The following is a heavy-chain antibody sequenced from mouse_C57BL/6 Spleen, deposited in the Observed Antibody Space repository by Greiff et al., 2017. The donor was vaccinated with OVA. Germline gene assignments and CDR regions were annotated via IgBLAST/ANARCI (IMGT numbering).Heavy chain of an antibody. Sequence: EVQLQQSGPELVKPGASVKISCKASGYTFTDYYMNWVKQSHGKSLEWIGDINPNNGGTSYNQKFKGKATLTVDKSSSTAYMELRSLTSEDSAVYYCARQGGDPWFAYWGQGTLVTVSA. V-gene: IGHV1-26*01. CDR3: ARQGGDPWFAY. CDR2: INPNNGGT. D-gene: IGHD3-3*01. CDR1: GYTFTDYY. J-gene: IGHJ3*01.